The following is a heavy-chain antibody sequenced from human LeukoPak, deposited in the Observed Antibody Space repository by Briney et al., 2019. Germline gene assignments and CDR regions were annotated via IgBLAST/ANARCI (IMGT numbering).Heavy chain of an antibody. Sequence: GGSLRLSCAASGFTFSSFWMPWVRQPPGKGLVWVSRITSDGSSTRSADSVKGRFTTSRDNAKNSLYLQMNSLRAEDTAVYYCARGRNWFDPWGQGTLVTVSS. V-gene: IGHV3-74*01. J-gene: IGHJ5*02. CDR1: GFTFSSFW. CDR3: ARGRNWFDP. CDR2: ITSDGSST.